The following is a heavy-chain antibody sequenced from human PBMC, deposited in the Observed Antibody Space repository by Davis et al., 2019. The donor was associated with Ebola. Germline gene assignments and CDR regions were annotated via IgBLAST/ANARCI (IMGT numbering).Heavy chain of an antibody. Sequence: SVKVSCKASGGTFSSYAISWVRQAPGQGLEWMGRIIPILGIANYAQKFQGRVTITADKSTSTAYMELSSLRSDDTAVYYCARDAGIAADNPFDYWGQGTLVTVSS. J-gene: IGHJ4*02. V-gene: IGHV1-69*04. CDR3: ARDAGIAADNPFDY. D-gene: IGHD6-13*01. CDR1: GGTFSSYA. CDR2: IIPILGIA.